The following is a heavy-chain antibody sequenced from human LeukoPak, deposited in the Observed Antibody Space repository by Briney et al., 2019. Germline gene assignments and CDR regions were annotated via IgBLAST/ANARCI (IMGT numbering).Heavy chain of an antibody. Sequence: PSETLSLTCTVSGGSISGTTYYWGWIRQPPGEGLEWIGSIYYSGSTYYDPSLKSRVTISVDTSKNQLSLKMNSVTAADTAVYYCARHSAMVKVWFDPWGQGTLVTASS. CDR3: ARHSAMVKVWFDP. D-gene: IGHD5-18*01. V-gene: IGHV4-39*01. CDR2: IYYSGST. CDR1: GGSISGTTYY. J-gene: IGHJ5*02.